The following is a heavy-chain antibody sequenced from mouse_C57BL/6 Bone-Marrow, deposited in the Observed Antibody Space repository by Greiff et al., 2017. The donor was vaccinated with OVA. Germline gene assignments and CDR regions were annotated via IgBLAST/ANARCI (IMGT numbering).Heavy chain of an antibody. CDR1: GFNIKDAY. Sequence: VQLQQSGAELVRPGASVKLSCTASGFNIKDAYMHWVKQRPEQGLEWIGWIDPENGDTEYASKFQGKATITADTSSNTAYLQLSSLTSEDTAVDYCTRGRCYYAMDYWGQGTSVTVSS. CDR2: IDPENGDT. J-gene: IGHJ4*01. CDR3: TRGRCYYAMDY. V-gene: IGHV14-4*01.